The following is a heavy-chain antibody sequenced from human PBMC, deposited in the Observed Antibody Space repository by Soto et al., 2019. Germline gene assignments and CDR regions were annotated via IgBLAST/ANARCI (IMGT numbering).Heavy chain of an antibody. D-gene: IGHD1-26*01. V-gene: IGHV3-23*01. CDR3: AKLVRVGSSTIQDY. CDR2: ISGSGGST. J-gene: IGHJ4*02. CDR1: GFTFSSYA. Sequence: PGGSLRLSCAASGFTFSSYAMSWVRQAPGKGLEWVSAISGSGGSTYYADSVKGRFTISRDNSKNTLYLQMNSLRAEDTAVYYCAKLVRVGSSTIQDYWGQGTLVTVSS.